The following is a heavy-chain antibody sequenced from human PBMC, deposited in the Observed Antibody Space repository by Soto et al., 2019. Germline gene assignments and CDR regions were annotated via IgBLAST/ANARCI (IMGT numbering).Heavy chain of an antibody. CDR2: MSGSGGGT. CDR1: GFSFTNHA. CDR3: AGAYCSGTTCYGLYGMDV. J-gene: IGHJ6*02. V-gene: IGHV3-23*01. Sequence: GGSLRHSCAASGFSFTNHAMHWVRQASGKGLEWVSSMSGSGGGTYYADSVKGRFTISRDNSKNTLFLQMNSLRAEDTALYYCAGAYCSGTTCYGLYGMDVWGQGTTVTVSS. D-gene: IGHD2-2*01.